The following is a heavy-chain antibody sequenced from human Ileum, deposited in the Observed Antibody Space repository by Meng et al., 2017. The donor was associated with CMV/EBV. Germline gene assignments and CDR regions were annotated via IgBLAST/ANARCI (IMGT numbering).Heavy chain of an antibody. CDR3: AKDPLG. J-gene: IGHJ4*02. D-gene: IGHD3-16*01. CDR1: GFTFSDYG. Sequence: GSVRLSCAAAGFTFSDYGMHWVRQAPVKGLEWVTFISSDGNNKYYADSVRGRFTISRDSSKSTLYLQMNSLRAEDTAVYYCAKDPLGWGQGTLVTVSS. V-gene: IGHV3-30*02. CDR2: ISSDGNNK.